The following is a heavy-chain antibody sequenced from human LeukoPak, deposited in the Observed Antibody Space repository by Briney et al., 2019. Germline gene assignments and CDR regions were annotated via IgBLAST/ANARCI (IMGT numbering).Heavy chain of an antibody. J-gene: IGHJ4*02. Sequence: GASVRVSCKASGYTFTSYGISWVRQAPGQGLEWMGWISAYNGNTNYAQKLQGRVTMTTDTSTSTAYMELRSLRSDDTAVYYCARDIVRYRSSSSFDYWGQGTLVTVSS. CDR3: ARDIVRYRSSSSFDY. D-gene: IGHD6-6*01. V-gene: IGHV1-18*01. CDR1: GYTFTSYG. CDR2: ISAYNGNT.